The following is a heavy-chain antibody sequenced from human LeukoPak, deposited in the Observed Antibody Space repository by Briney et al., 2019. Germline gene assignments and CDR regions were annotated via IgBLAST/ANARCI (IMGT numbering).Heavy chain of an antibody. CDR3: AKDRGKQQLVQFSMDV. V-gene: IGHV3-33*06. CDR2: IWYDVSNK. CDR1: GFTFSSYG. D-gene: IGHD6-13*01. J-gene: IGHJ6*03. Sequence: GGSLRLSCAASGFTFSSYGMHWVRQAPGKGLEWGAVIWYDVSNKYYADSVKGRFTISRDNSKNTLYLQMNSLRAEDTAVYYCAKDRGKQQLVQFSMDVWGKGTTVTVSS.